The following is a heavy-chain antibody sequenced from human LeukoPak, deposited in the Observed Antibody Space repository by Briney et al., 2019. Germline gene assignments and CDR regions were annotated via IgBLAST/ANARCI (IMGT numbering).Heavy chain of an antibody. CDR2: FDPEDGET. D-gene: IGHD2-15*01. CDR1: GYTLTELS. CDR3: ATDLGYCSGGSCRDY. J-gene: IGHJ4*02. V-gene: IGHV1-24*01. Sequence: VASVKVSCKVSGYTLTELSMHWVRQAPGKGLEWMGGFDPEDGETIYAQKFQGRVTLTEATSTDTAYMDLSSLRSEDTAVYYCATDLGYCSGGSCRDYWGQGTLVTVSS.